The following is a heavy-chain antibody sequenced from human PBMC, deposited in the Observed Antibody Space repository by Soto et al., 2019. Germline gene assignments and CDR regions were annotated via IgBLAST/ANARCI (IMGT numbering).Heavy chain of an antibody. CDR2: INHSGST. D-gene: IGHD2-15*01. CDR1: GGSFSGYY. Sequence: QVQLQQWGAGLLKPSETLSLTCAVYGGSFSGYYWSWIRQPPGKGLEWIGEINHSGSTNYNPSLKSRVTISVDTSKNQFSLKLSSVTVADTAVYYCAREGAYCSGGSCQDGMDVWGQGTTVTVSS. CDR3: AREGAYCSGGSCQDGMDV. V-gene: IGHV4-34*01. J-gene: IGHJ6*02.